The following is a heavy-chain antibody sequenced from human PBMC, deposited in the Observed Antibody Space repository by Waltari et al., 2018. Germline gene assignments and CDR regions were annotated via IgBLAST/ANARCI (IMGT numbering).Heavy chain of an antibody. D-gene: IGHD4-17*01. J-gene: IGHJ1*01. Sequence: QLQLQESGPGLVKPSETRSLTCTVPGGSLSTNYNWGWIRQPPGKGLEWMGNMQYRGSTFYNPSLKSRVTISLDTSKNQFSLRLTSVGAADTAVYFCGRIAFGDDGGYFQHWGQGTLVTVSS. CDR3: GRIAFGDDGGYFQH. CDR1: GGSLSTNYN. V-gene: IGHV4-39*01. CDR2: MQYRGST.